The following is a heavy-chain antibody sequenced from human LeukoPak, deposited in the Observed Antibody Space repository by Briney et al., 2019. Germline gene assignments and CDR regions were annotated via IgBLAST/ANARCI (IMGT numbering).Heavy chain of an antibody. D-gene: IGHD4-17*01. CDR3: AMYYGDPKAFDI. CDR1: GGSISSSSYY. J-gene: IGHJ3*02. Sequence: SETLSLTCTVSGGSISSSSYYWGWIRQPPGKGLEWIGSIYYSGSTYYNPSLKSRVTISVDTSKNQFSLKLSSVTAADTAVYYCAMYYGDPKAFDIWGQGTMVTVSS. V-gene: IGHV4-39*07. CDR2: IYYSGST.